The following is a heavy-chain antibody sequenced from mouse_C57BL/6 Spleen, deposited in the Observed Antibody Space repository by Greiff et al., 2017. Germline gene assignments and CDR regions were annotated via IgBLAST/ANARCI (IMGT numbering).Heavy chain of an antibody. CDR1: GYTFTEYT. V-gene: IGHV1-62-2*01. Sequence: QVQLQQSGAELVKPGASVKLSCKASGYTFTEYTIHWVKQRSGQGLEWIGWFYPGSGSIKYNEKFKDKATLTADKSSSTVYMELSRLTSEDSAVYFCARHEDNYGSSYGDYFDYWGQGTTLTVSS. J-gene: IGHJ2*01. D-gene: IGHD1-1*01. CDR2: FYPGSGSI. CDR3: ARHEDNYGSSYGDYFDY.